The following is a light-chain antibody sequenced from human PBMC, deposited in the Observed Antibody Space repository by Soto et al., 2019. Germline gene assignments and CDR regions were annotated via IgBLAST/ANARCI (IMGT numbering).Light chain of an antibody. CDR3: QQYDTYSWT. J-gene: IGKJ1*01. CDR1: QSISTW. Sequence: DIQMTQSPSTVSASVGDRDTITCRASQSISTWLAWYQQKPGKAPKLLMYKASSLESGVPSRFSGSGSGTEFTLTISSLQTDDFATYYCQQYDTYSWTFGQGTKVEIK. CDR2: KAS. V-gene: IGKV1-5*03.